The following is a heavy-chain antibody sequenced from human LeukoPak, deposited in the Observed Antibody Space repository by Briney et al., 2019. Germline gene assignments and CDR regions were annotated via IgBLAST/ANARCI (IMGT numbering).Heavy chain of an antibody. CDR3: TRTLRIQLWLTFDY. Sequence: GGSLRLSCAASGFTFSSYAMSWVRQAPGKGLEWVGRIKSKTDGGTTDYAAPVKGRFTISRDDSKNTLYLQMNSLKTEDTAVYYCTRTLRIQLWLTFDYWGQGTLVTVSS. CDR1: GFTFSSYA. J-gene: IGHJ4*02. D-gene: IGHD5-18*01. V-gene: IGHV3-15*01. CDR2: IKSKTDGGTT.